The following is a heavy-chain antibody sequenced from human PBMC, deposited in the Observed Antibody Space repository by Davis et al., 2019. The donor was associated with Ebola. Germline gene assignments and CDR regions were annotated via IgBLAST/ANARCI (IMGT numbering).Heavy chain of an antibody. CDR1: GDSVSSNSAA. J-gene: IGHJ6*02. CDR2: TYYRSKWYN. D-gene: IGHD1-7*01. CDR3: ARDLEELELPSTYYGMDV. Sequence: HSQTHSLTCAISGDSVSSNSAAWNWIRQSPSRGLEWLGRTYYRSKWYNDYAVSVKSRITINPDTSKNQFSLQLNSVTPEDTAVYYCARDLEELELPSTYYGMDVWGQGTTVTVSS. V-gene: IGHV6-1*01.